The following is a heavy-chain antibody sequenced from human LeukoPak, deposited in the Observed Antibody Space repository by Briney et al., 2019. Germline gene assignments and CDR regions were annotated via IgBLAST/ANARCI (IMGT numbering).Heavy chain of an antibody. CDR3: ARVDYGDYVFDY. V-gene: IGHV4-30-2*01. D-gene: IGHD4-17*01. CDR1: GGSISSGGYS. Sequence: SETLSLTCAVSGGSISSGGYSWSWIRQPPGKGLEWIGYIYHSGSTYYNPSLKSRVTISVDRSKNQFSLKLSSVTAADTAAYYCARVDYGDYVFDYWGQGTLVTVSS. CDR2: IYHSGST. J-gene: IGHJ4*02.